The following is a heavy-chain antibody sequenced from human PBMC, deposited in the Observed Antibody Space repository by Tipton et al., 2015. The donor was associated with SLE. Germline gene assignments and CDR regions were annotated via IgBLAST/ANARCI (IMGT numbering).Heavy chain of an antibody. CDR2: IYYSGST. J-gene: IGHJ1*01. V-gene: IGHV4-59*12. CDR1: GGSISSYY. CDR3: ARATGTFKYFHH. D-gene: IGHD3-16*01. Sequence: TLSLTCTVSGGSISSYYWSWIRQPPGKGLEWIGYIYYSGSTNYNPSLKSRVTISVDTSKNQFSLKLSSVTAADTAVYYCARATGTFKYFHHWGQGTLVTVSS.